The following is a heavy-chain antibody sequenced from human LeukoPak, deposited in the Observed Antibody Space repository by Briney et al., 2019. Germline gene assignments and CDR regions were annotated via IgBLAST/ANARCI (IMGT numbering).Heavy chain of an antibody. Sequence: GESLQISCQGSGSTFTTYYIAWVRQLPGEALEWMGIIYPGESDTRYSPSFQGQVTISVDKSVTTAYVQWRSLKASDSAMYYCARLSSGPSYGTTYFDNWGQGTLVTVSS. CDR1: GSTFTTYY. CDR3: ARLSSGPSYGTTYFDN. CDR2: IYPGESDT. J-gene: IGHJ4*02. D-gene: IGHD5-18*01. V-gene: IGHV5-51*01.